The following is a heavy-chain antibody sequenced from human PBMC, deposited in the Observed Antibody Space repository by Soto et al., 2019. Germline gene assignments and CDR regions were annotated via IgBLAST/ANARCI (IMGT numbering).Heavy chain of an antibody. CDR3: ARDLTWDTAPGDYYYDGMDV. Sequence: QVQLQESGPGLVKPSQTLSLTCTVSGGSISIGGYYWSWIRQHPGKGLEWIGYIYYSGSTYYNPSLKSRVTISVDTSKNQFSLKLSSVTAADTAVYYCARDLTWDTAPGDYYYDGMDVWGQGTTVTVSS. J-gene: IGHJ6*02. CDR2: IYYSGST. V-gene: IGHV4-31*03. D-gene: IGHD5-18*01. CDR1: GGSISIGGYY.